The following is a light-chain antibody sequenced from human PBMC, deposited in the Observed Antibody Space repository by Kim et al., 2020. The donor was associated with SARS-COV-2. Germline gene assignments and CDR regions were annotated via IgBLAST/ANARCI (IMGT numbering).Light chain of an antibody. J-gene: IGKJ1*01. CDR2: KAS. V-gene: IGKV1-5*03. CDR3: QQYNSYPWT. Sequence: ASLGDGGTITCRASQSISSWWAWYQQKPGKAPKLLIYKASSLESGVPSRFSGSGSGTEFTLTISSLQPDDFATYYCQQYNSYPWTFGQGTKVEIK. CDR1: QSISSW.